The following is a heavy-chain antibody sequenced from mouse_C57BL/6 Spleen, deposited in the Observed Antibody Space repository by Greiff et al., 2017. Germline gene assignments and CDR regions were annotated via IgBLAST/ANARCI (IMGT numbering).Heavy chain of an antibody. J-gene: IGHJ2*01. CDR3: ARVYGGDYFDD. D-gene: IGHD1-1*01. Sequence: QVQLQQSGAELVRPGTSVKLSCKASGYTFTNYWIGWAKQRPGHGLEWIGDIYPGGGYTNYNEKFKGKATLTADKSSSTAYMQFSSLTSADSAIYYCARVYGGDYFDDWGQGTTLTVSS. CDR1: GYTFTNYW. CDR2: IYPGGGYT. V-gene: IGHV1-63*01.